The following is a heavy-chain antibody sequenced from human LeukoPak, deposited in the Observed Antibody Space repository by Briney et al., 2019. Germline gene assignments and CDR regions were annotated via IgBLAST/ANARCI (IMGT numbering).Heavy chain of an antibody. V-gene: IGHV3-23*01. CDR3: ANIITIFGVVKEDWFDP. CDR1: GFTFSSYA. Sequence: GGSLRLSCAASGFTFSSYAMSWVRQAPGKGLEWVSAISGSGGSTYYADSVKGRFTISRDNSKNTLYLQMNSLRAEDTAVYYCANIITIFGVVKEDWFDPWGQGTLVTVSS. J-gene: IGHJ5*02. CDR2: ISGSGGST. D-gene: IGHD3-3*01.